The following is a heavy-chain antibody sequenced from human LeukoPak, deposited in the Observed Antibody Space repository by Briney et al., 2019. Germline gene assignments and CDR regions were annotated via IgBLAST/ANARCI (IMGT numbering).Heavy chain of an antibody. J-gene: IGHJ2*01. V-gene: IGHV3-21*01. CDR2: ISSSSSYI. Sequence: GGSLRLSCAASGFIFSNYGMNWVRQAPGKGLEWVSSISSSSSYIYYADSVRGRFTTSRDNAKNSLYLQMNSLRAEDTAVYYCASTPEAYCGGDCYAIYWYFDLWGRGTLVTVSS. D-gene: IGHD2-21*02. CDR3: ASTPEAYCGGDCYAIYWYFDL. CDR1: GFIFSNYG.